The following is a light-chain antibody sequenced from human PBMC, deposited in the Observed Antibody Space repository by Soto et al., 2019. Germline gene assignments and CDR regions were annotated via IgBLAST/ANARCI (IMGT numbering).Light chain of an antibody. CDR2: LNRDGSH. CDR1: SGHSNYA. J-gene: IGLJ2*01. CDR3: QTWGTGIVI. V-gene: IGLV4-69*01. Sequence: QPVLTQSPSASASLGASVKLTCTLSSGHSNYAIAWHQQQPEKGPRYLMKLNRDGSHSKGDGIPNRSSGSSSGAERYLTISRLQSADDADSYCQTWGTGIVIFGGGTKLPVL.